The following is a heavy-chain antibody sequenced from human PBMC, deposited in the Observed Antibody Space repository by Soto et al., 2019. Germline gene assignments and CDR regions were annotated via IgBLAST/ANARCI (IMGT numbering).Heavy chain of an antibody. CDR2: IDHRATT. Sequence: SETLSLTYAVYVGSFRDHYWSWIRQPPGKGLEWIGDIDHRATTNYNPSLKSRVTMSVDTSKNQFSLELTSVTAADTAVFYCARLPGRRSGNYRPYDYWGQGTLVTVSS. V-gene: IGHV4-34*01. CDR1: VGSFRDHY. CDR3: ARLPGRRSGNYRPYDY. D-gene: IGHD3-10*01. J-gene: IGHJ4*02.